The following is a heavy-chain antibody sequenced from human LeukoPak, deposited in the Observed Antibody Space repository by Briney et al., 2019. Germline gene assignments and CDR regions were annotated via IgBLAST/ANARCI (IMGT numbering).Heavy chain of an antibody. CDR1: GFTFSSYS. V-gene: IGHV3-48*01. D-gene: IGHD3-10*01. CDR2: ISSSSSTI. CDR3: AKDRKGYYGSGSWYYFDY. Sequence: GSLRLSCAASGFTFSSYSMNWVRQAPGKGLEWVSYISSSSSTIYYADSVKGRFTISRDNAKNSLYLQMNSLRAEDTAVYYCAKDRKGYYGSGSWYYFDYWGQGTLVTVSS. J-gene: IGHJ4*02.